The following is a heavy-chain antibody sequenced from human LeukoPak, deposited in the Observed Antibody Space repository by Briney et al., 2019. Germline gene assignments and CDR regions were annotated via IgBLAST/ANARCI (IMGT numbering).Heavy chain of an antibody. Sequence: SETLSLTCTVSGDSVSGYFWSWIRQPAGKGLEWIGRMHADGDSNYNPPLMSRITLSLDTPENQFSLKLTSVTAADTAVYFCARAPSGCGGTCAFDSWGQGTLVTVSS. CDR2: MHADGDS. CDR1: GDSVSGYF. V-gene: IGHV4-4*07. J-gene: IGHJ4*02. CDR3: ARAPSGCGGTCAFDS. D-gene: IGHD2-15*01.